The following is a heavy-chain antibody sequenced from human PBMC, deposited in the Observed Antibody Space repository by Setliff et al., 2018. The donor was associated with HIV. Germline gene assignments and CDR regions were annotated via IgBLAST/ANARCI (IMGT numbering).Heavy chain of an antibody. V-gene: IGHV4-31*01. CDR2: IYFSGSA. CDR3: ARGRVFCNGDSCYHLDS. Sequence: SETLSLTCTVSGDSITNNNFFWTWVRQDPGKGLEWIGYIYFSGSATYNPSLKSPVSISVDTSKNQFYLKLSSVTAADTAVYYCARGRVFCNGDSCYHLDSWGQGILVTVS. D-gene: IGHD2-15*01. J-gene: IGHJ4*02. CDR1: GDSITNNNFF.